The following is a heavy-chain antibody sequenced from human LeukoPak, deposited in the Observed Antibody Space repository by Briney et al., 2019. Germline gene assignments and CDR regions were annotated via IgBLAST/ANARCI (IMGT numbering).Heavy chain of an antibody. Sequence: GGSLRLSCAASGFTLSDYYMSWIRQAPGTGVEWVSYISSGSSYTNYADSVKGRFTISRDNAKNSLYLQMNSLRAEDTAVYYCARDHYGYYGSGSYRRFDYWGQGTLVTVSS. CDR1: GFTLSDYY. CDR3: ARDHYGYYGSGSYRRFDY. V-gene: IGHV3-11*06. CDR2: ISSGSSYT. J-gene: IGHJ4*02. D-gene: IGHD3-10*01.